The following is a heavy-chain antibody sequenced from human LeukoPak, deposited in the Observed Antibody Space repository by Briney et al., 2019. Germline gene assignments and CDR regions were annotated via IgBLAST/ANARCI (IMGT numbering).Heavy chain of an antibody. CDR1: GFTFSSYI. D-gene: IGHD3-3*01. J-gene: IGHJ4*02. V-gene: IGHV3-21*01. CDR2: ISSRNTYI. Sequence: PGGSLRLSCAASGFTFSSYIMNWVRQAPGKGLEWVSSISSRNTYIYYADSVKGRFTISRDNAKNSLYLQMSSLRAEDTAVYYCARELSGDLDYWGQGTLVTVSS. CDR3: ARELSGDLDY.